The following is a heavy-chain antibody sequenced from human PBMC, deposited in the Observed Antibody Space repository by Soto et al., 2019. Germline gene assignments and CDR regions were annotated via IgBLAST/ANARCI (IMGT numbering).Heavy chain of an antibody. V-gene: IGHV1-18*01. CDR1: GYTFTSYG. J-gene: IGHJ6*03. CDR2: ISAYNGNT. CDR3: AREDRITIFGVVVYYYYYRDV. Sequence: ASAKVSCKASGYTFTSYGISWVRQAPGQGLECMGWISAYNGNTNYAQKLQGRVTMTTDTSTSTAYMELWSLRSDDTAVYYCAREDRITIFGVVVYYYYYRDVWGKGTTVTVSS. D-gene: IGHD3-3*01.